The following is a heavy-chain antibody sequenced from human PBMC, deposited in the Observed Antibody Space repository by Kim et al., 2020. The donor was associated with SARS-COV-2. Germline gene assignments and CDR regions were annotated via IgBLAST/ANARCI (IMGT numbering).Heavy chain of an antibody. D-gene: IGHD4-17*01. CDR2: IWYDGSNK. V-gene: IGHV3-33*01. CDR3: ARDRRHSTTPFDY. CDR1: GFTFSSYD. J-gene: IGHJ4*02. Sequence: GGSLRLSCAASGFTFSSYDMHWVRQAPGKGLEWVAVIWYDGSNKYYADSVKGRFTISRDNSKNTLYLQMNSLRAEDTAVYYCARDRRHSTTPFDYWGQGTLVTVSS.